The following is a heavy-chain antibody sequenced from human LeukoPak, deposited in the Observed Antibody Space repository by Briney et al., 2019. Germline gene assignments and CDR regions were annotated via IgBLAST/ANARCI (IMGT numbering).Heavy chain of an antibody. J-gene: IGHJ6*02. Sequence: ASVKVSCKASGYTFTGYYMHWVRQAPGQGLEWMGWINPNSGGTNYAQKFQGRVTMTRDTSISTAYMELSRLRSDDTAVYYCAREMSYYDFWSGMDVWGQGTTVTVSS. CDR1: GYTFTGYY. D-gene: IGHD3-3*01. CDR2: INPNSGGT. V-gene: IGHV1-2*02. CDR3: AREMSYYDFWSGMDV.